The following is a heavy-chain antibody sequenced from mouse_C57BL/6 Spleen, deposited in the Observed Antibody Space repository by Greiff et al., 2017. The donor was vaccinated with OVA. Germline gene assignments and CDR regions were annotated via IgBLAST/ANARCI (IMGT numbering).Heavy chain of an antibody. Sequence: VKLMESGPGLVAPSQSLSITCTVSGFSLTSYGVHWVRQPPGKGLEWLVVIWSDGSTTYNSALKSRLSISKDNSKSQVFLKMNSLQTDDTAMYYCARQSPYYYGSPYAMDYWGQGTSVTVSS. J-gene: IGHJ4*01. D-gene: IGHD1-1*01. CDR2: IWSDGST. CDR3: ARQSPYYYGSPYAMDY. CDR1: GFSLTSYG. V-gene: IGHV2-6-1*01.